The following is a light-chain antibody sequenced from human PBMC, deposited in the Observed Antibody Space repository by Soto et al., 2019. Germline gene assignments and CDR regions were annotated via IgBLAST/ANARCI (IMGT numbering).Light chain of an antibody. CDR1: SSDVGGYKY. CDR3: CSYAGSYTHV. V-gene: IGLV2-14*01. Sequence: QSALTQPASVSGSPGQSITISCTGTSSDVGGYKYVSWYQQHPGKAPKLMIYEVSNRPSGVSNRFSGSKSGNTASLTISGLQAEDEADYFCCSYAGSYTHVFGTGTKVTVL. J-gene: IGLJ1*01. CDR2: EVS.